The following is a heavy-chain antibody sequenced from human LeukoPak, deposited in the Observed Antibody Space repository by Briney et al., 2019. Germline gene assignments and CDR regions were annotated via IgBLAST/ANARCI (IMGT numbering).Heavy chain of an antibody. CDR1: GYRFTNYW. J-gene: IGHJ3*02. D-gene: IGHD5-18*01. V-gene: IGHV5-51*01. CDR3: ARHTRGVDTALVQDAFDI. CDR2: IYPDDSDI. Sequence: GESLKISCKGSGYRFTNYWIGWVRQMPGKGLECIVIIYPDDSDIRYSPSFQGQVTISADKSVSTAYLQWSSLKASDTAIYYCARHTRGVDTALVQDAFDIWGQGTRVTVSS.